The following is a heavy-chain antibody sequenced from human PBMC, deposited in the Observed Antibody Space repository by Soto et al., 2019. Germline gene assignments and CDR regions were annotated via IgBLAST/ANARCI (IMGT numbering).Heavy chain of an antibody. V-gene: IGHV2-5*02. Sequence: QITLKESGPPLVKPTQTLTLTCTFSGFSLSTSGVGVGWIRQPPGKALEWLALIYWDDDKRYSPSLKSRLTITKDTSKNQVVLTMTNMDPVDTATYYCAHTYSRYALWGMDVWGQGTTVTVSS. CDR2: IYWDDDK. CDR1: GFSLSTSGVG. D-gene: IGHD2-15*01. J-gene: IGHJ6*02. CDR3: AHTYSRYALWGMDV.